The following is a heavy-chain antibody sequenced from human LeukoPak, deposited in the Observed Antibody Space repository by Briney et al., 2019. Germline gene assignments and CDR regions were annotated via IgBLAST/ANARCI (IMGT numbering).Heavy chain of an antibody. V-gene: IGHV3-7*01. CDR1: GFTFSSYW. D-gene: IGHD3-3*01. CDR3: AGGPGFLIDC. J-gene: IGHJ4*02. Sequence: GGSLRLSCVTSGFTFSSYWMSWVRQTPGKGLEWVANIDQDGSGKNYVDSVKGRLTISRDNAKNLLFLQMNSLRPEDTAVYYCAGGPGFLIDCWGQGTLVTVSS. CDR2: IDQDGSGK.